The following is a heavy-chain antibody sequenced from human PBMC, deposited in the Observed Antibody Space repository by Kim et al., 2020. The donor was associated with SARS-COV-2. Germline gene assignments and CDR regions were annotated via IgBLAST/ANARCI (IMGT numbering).Heavy chain of an antibody. V-gene: IGHV5-10-1*01. J-gene: IGHJ6*02. CDR1: GYSFTSYW. CDR3: ARHNHQRYYYYGMDV. D-gene: IGHD1-1*01. Sequence: GESLKISCKGSGYSFTSYWISWVRQMPGKGLEWMGRIDPSDSYTNYSPSFQGHVTISADKSISTAYLQWSSLKASDTAMYYCARHNHQRYYYYGMDVWGQGTTVTVSS. CDR2: IDPSDSYT.